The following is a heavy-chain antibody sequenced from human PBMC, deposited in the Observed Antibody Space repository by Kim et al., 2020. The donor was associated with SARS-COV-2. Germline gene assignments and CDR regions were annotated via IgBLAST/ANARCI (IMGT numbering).Heavy chain of an antibody. J-gene: IGHJ5*02. CDR2: INPTGGST. CDR3: ARDTGGNCRGGSCAPNWFDP. CDR1: GFSFDDFY. Sequence: VSVKVSCKASGFSFDDFYTHWVRQAPGQGLEWMGVINPTGGSTDYAQKFRGRVTMTIDTSTSTVYMELSSLRSEDTAVYYCARDTGGNCRGGSCAPNWFDPWGQGTLVTVSS. V-gene: IGHV1-46*02. D-gene: IGHD2-15*01.